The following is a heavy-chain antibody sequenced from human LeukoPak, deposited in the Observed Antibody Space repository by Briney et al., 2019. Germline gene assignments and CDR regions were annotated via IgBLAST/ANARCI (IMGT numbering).Heavy chain of an antibody. CDR1: GFTFSSYS. V-gene: IGHV3-21*01. J-gene: IGHJ6*03. Sequence: GGSLRLSCAASGFTFSSYSMNWVRQAPGKGLEWVSSISSSSSYIYYADSVKGRFTISRDNAKNSLYLQMNSLRAEDTAVYYCARVTGTNDFWSGYSYYYYMDVWGKGTTVTVSS. CDR2: ISSSSSYI. D-gene: IGHD3-3*01. CDR3: ARVTGTNDFWSGYSYYYYMDV.